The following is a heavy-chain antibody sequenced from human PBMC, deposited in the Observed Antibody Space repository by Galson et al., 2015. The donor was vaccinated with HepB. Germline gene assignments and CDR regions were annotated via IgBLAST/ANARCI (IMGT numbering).Heavy chain of an antibody. CDR2: IYYSGST. CDR1: GGSISSYY. V-gene: IGHV4-59*01. J-gene: IGHJ6*02. Sequence: LSLTCTVSGGSISSYYWSWIRQPPGKGLEWIGYIYYSGSTNYNPSLKSRVTISVDTSKNQFSLKLSSVTAADTAVYYCARADYYYYGMDVWGQGTTVTVSS. CDR3: ARADYYYYGMDV.